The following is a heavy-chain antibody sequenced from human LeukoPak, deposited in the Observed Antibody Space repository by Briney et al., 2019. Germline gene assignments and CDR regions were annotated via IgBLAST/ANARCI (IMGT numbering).Heavy chain of an antibody. Sequence: SETLSLTCAVYGRSFSGYYWSWIRQPPGKGLEWIGEINHSGSTNYNPSLKSRVTISVDTSKNQFSLKLSSVTAADTAVYYCARVVYAGGVGYWGQGTLVTVSS. CDR3: ARVVYAGGVGY. CDR2: INHSGST. J-gene: IGHJ4*02. CDR1: GRSFSGYY. V-gene: IGHV4-34*01. D-gene: IGHD1-14*01.